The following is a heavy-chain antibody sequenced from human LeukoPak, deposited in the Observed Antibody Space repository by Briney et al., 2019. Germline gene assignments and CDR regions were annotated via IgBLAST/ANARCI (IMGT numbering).Heavy chain of an antibody. CDR2: ISWNSGSI. Sequence: GGSLRLSCAASGFTFDDYAMRWVRQAPGKGLEWVSGISWNSGSIGYADSVKGRFTISRDNAKNSLYLQMNSLRAEDTALYYCAKGSTVTTLFDYWGQGTLVTVSS. CDR1: GFTFDDYA. V-gene: IGHV3-9*01. D-gene: IGHD4-17*01. J-gene: IGHJ4*02. CDR3: AKGSTVTTLFDY.